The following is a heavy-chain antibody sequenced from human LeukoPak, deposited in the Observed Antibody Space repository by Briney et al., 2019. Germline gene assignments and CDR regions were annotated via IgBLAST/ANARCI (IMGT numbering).Heavy chain of an antibody. J-gene: IGHJ4*02. CDR3: ASGGDGYNFHARTVDY. Sequence: GESLKISCKGSGYSFTSYWIGWVRQMPGKGLEWMGIIYPGDSDTRYSPSFQGQVTISADKSISTAYLQWSSLKASDTAMYYCASGGDGYNFHARTVDYWGQGTLVTVSS. CDR1: GYSFTSYW. CDR2: IYPGDSDT. V-gene: IGHV5-51*01. D-gene: IGHD5-24*01.